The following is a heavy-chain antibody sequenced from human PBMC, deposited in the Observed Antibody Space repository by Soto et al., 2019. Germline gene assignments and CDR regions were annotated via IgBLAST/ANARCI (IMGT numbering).Heavy chain of an antibody. D-gene: IGHD2-15*01. CDR3: ARHPYIGGLDV. CDR2: FNPSDSYA. J-gene: IGHJ6*01. Sequence: VECLMTSCQGPCYTFANYWISWVLQMPGKGLEWMGRFNPSDSYADYNPSFQGHVAISADKSISTAYVQWSSLNASDTAMYLCARHPYIGGLDVWGQGTAVTGSS. V-gene: IGHV5-10-1*01. CDR1: CYTFANYW.